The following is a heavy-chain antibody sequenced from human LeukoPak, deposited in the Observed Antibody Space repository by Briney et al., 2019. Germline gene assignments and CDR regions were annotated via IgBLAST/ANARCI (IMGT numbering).Heavy chain of an antibody. CDR1: GGSISSYY. J-gene: IGHJ4*02. CDR3: ARDNGLVDDY. V-gene: IGHV4-4*07. CDR2: IYTSGST. D-gene: IGHD6-19*01. Sequence: PSETLSLTCTVSGGSISSYYWSWIRQPAGKGLKWIGRIYTSGSTNYNPSLKSRVTMSVDTSKNQFSLKLSSVTAADTAVYYCARDNGLVDDYWGQGTLVTVSS.